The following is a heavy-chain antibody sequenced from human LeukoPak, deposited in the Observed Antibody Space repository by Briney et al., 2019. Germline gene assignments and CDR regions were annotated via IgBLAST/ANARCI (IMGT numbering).Heavy chain of an antibody. J-gene: IGHJ3*02. CDR2: INHSGST. CDR3: ARGWLSVSLDAFDI. Sequence: ASETLSLTCAVYGGSFSGYYWSWIRQPPGKGLEWIGEINHSGSTNYNPPLKSQVTISVDTSKNQFSLKLSSVTAADTAVYYCARGWLSVSLDAFDIWGQGTMVTVSS. CDR1: GGSFSGYY. D-gene: IGHD3-9*01. V-gene: IGHV4-34*01.